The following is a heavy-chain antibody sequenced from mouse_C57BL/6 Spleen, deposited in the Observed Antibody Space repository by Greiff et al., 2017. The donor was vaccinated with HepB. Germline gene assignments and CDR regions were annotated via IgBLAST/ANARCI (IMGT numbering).Heavy chain of an antibody. Sequence: DVQLVESGPGLVKPSQSLSLTCSVTGYSITSGYYWNWIRQFPGNKLEWMGYISYDGSNNYNPSLKNRISITRGTSKNQVLLKLNSVTTEDTATYYCAKHYGSSSFAYWGQGTLVTVSA. CDR2: ISYDGSN. CDR3: AKHYGSSSFAY. J-gene: IGHJ3*01. CDR1: GYSITSGYY. V-gene: IGHV3-6*01. D-gene: IGHD1-1*01.